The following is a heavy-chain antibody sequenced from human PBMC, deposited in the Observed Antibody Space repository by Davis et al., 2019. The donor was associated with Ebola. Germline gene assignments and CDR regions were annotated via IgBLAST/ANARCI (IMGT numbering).Heavy chain of an antibody. V-gene: IGHV1-69*04. J-gene: IGHJ6*02. D-gene: IGHD3-10*01. CDR1: GGTFSSYA. Sequence: SVKVSCKASGGTFSSYAISWVRQAPGQGLEWMGRIIPILGIANYAQKFQGRVTITADKSTSTAYMELSSLRSEDTAVYYCARGLALVRGAHYGLDVWGQGTTVTVSS. CDR3: ARGLALVRGAHYGLDV. CDR2: IIPILGIA.